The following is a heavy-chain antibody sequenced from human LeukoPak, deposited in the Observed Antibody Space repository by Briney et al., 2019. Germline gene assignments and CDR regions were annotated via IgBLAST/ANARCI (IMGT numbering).Heavy chain of an antibody. CDR1: GGSISSGDYY. V-gene: IGHV4-30-4*08. D-gene: IGHD2-2*02. Sequence: PSQTLSLTCTVSGGSISSGDYYWSWIRQPPGKGLEWIGYIYYSGSTYHNPSLKSRVTISVDTSKNQFSLKLSSVTAADTAVYYCARGYCSSTSCYTLIHRQLVSDAFDIWGQGTMVTVSS. CDR2: IYYSGST. J-gene: IGHJ3*02. CDR3: ARGYCSSTSCYTLIHRQLVSDAFDI.